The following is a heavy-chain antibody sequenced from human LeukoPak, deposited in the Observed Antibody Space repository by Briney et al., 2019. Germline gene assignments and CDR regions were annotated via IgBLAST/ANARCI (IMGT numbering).Heavy chain of an antibody. CDR3: ARDPIDSSGYYVFDP. J-gene: IGHJ5*02. CDR1: GYTFTGYY. CDR2: INPNSGGT. Sequence: ASVKVSCKASGYTFTGYYMHWVRQAPGQGLEWMGWINPNSGGTSYAQKFQGRVTMTRDTSISTAYMELSRLRSDDTAVYYCARDPIDSSGYYVFDPWGQGTLVTVSS. V-gene: IGHV1-2*02. D-gene: IGHD3-22*01.